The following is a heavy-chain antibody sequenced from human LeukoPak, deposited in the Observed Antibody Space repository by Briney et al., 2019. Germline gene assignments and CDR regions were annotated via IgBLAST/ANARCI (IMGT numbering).Heavy chain of an antibody. J-gene: IGHJ4*02. Sequence: SETLSLTCNVSGGSISSTSYYWSWIRQPPGKGLEWIGRIYTSGSTNYNPSLKSRVTISVDTSKNQFSLKLSSVTAADTAVYYCASEYYYDTSGYYSLAYWGQGTLVTVSS. CDR2: IYTSGST. CDR3: ASEYYYDTSGYYSLAY. D-gene: IGHD3-22*01. CDR1: GGSISSTSYY. V-gene: IGHV4-61*02.